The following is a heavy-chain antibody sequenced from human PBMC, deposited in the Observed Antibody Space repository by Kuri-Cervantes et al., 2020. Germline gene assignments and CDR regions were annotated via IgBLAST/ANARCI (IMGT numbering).Heavy chain of an antibody. V-gene: IGHV3-30*19. CDR1: GFTFSSYG. CDR2: ISYDGSNK. D-gene: IGHD6-6*01. J-gene: IGHJ4*02. CDR3: ARDSSRSLFSWSFEYSSSSAPPDY. Sequence: GGSLRLSCAASGFTFSSYGMHWVRQAPGKGLEWVAVISYDGSNKYYADSVKGRFTISRDNSKNTLYLQMNSLRAEDTAVYYCARDSSRSLFSWSFEYSSSSAPPDYWGQGTLGTVSS.